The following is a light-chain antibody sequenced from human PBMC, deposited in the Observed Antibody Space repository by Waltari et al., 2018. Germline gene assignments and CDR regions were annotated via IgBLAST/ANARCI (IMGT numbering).Light chain of an antibody. V-gene: IGKV3-20*01. J-gene: IGKJ4*01. CDR3: QQYGNSPPT. Sequence: EIVLTQSPGPLSLSPGESVTLSCRASQTLSSSYLAWDQQKPGQAPRLLIYGASSRATGIPDKFSGSVSGTDFTLTISRLEAEDFAVYYCQQYGNSPPTFGGGTKVEIK. CDR1: QTLSSSY. CDR2: GAS.